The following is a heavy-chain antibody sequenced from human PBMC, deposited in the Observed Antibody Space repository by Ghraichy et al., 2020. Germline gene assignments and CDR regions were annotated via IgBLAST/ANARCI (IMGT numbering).Heavy chain of an antibody. Sequence: GGSLRLSCAASGVTFSSYAMSWVRQAPGKGLEWVSAISGSGGSTYYADSVKGRFTISRDNSKNTLYLQMNSLRAEDTAVYYCAKREQWLQFIQHWGQGTLVTVSS. CDR2: ISGSGGST. CDR3: AKREQWLQFIQH. V-gene: IGHV3-23*01. J-gene: IGHJ1*01. D-gene: IGHD6-19*01. CDR1: GVTFSSYA.